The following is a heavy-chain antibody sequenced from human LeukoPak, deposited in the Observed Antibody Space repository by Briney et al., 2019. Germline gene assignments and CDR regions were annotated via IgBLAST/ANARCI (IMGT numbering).Heavy chain of an antibody. CDR2: INPNSGGT. V-gene: IGHV1-2*04. CDR3: ARGHCSSTSCLAMDY. J-gene: IGHJ4*02. Sequence: GASVKVSCKASGYTFTGYYMHWVRQAPGQGLEWMGWINPNSGGTNYAQKFQGWVTMTRDTSISTAYMELSRLRSDDTAVYYCARGHCSSTSCLAMDYWGQGTLVTVSS. D-gene: IGHD2-2*01. CDR1: GYTFTGYY.